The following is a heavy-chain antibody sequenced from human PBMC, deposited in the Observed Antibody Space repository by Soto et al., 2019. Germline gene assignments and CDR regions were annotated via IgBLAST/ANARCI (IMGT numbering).Heavy chain of an antibody. CDR1: GYAFTSDG. Sequence: GASVQLSCEASGYAFTSDGMSSARQAPGKGLEWMGDFDPEDGETIYAQKFQGRVTMTEDTSTDTAYMELSSLRSEDTAVDYCATDLGDCSGGSCYGGLDYWGQGTLVTVSS. V-gene: IGHV1-24*01. J-gene: IGHJ4*02. CDR3: ATDLGDCSGGSCYGGLDY. CDR2: FDPEDGET. D-gene: IGHD2-15*01.